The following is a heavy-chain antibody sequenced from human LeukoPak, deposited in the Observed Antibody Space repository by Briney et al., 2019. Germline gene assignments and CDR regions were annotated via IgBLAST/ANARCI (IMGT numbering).Heavy chain of an antibody. J-gene: IGHJ6*02. Sequence: SETLSLTCTVSGGSISSYYWSWIRQPPGKGLEWIGYIYYSGSTNYNPSLKSRVTISVDTIKNQFPLKLSSVTAADTAVYYCARVVATSNYYGMDVWGQGTTVTVSS. V-gene: IGHV4-59*01. CDR2: IYYSGST. CDR1: GGSISSYY. CDR3: ARVVATSNYYGMDV. D-gene: IGHD1-26*01.